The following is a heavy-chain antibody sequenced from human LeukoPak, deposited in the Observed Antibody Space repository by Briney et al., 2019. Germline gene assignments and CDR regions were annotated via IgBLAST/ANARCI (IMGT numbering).Heavy chain of an antibody. J-gene: IGHJ4*02. Sequence: SETLSLTCTVSGGSISSYYWSWIRQPPGKGLEWIGYIYHSGSTYYNPSLKSRVTISVDRSKNQFSLKLSSVTAADTAVYYCARFRDYYGSGPIDDWGQGTLVTVSS. CDR1: GGSISSYY. V-gene: IGHV4-59*12. D-gene: IGHD3-10*01. CDR2: IYHSGST. CDR3: ARFRDYYGSGPIDD.